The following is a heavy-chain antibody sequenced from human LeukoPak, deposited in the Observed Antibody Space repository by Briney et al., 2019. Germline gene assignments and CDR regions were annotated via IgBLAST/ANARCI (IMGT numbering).Heavy chain of an antibody. J-gene: IGHJ4*02. Sequence: SGGSLRLSCGASGFPFSAYWMHWVRQAPGKGLVWVSHISPGGTTTNYADSVKGRFTISRDNAKNALSRQLNSLRAEDTAVYYCARGLINRYGYDFGGQGTLVTVSS. CDR3: ARGLINRYGYDF. CDR2: ISPGGTTT. V-gene: IGHV3-74*01. CDR1: GFPFSAYW. D-gene: IGHD3/OR15-3a*01.